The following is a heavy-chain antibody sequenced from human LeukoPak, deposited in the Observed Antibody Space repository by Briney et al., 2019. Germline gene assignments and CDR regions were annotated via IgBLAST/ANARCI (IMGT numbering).Heavy chain of an antibody. V-gene: IGHV4-61*02. Sequence: SQTLSLTCTVSGDSISSGDYYWSWIRQPAGKGLEWIGRISSSGSTNYNPSLKSRVTISVDTSKNQFSLKLSSVTAADTAVYYCARERAVAASDYYYYYYMDVWGKGTTVTISS. CDR3: ARERAVAASDYYYYYYMDV. J-gene: IGHJ6*03. CDR1: GDSISSGDYY. CDR2: ISSSGST. D-gene: IGHD6-19*01.